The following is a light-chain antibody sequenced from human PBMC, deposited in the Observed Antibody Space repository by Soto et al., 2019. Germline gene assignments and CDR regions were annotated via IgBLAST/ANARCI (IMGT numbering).Light chain of an antibody. Sequence: QSVLTQSPSASASLGASVKLTCTRSSGHSSYAIAWHQQQPEKGPRFLMKLNSNGSHSKGDGIPDRFSGSSSGADRYLTISSLQSEDEADYYCQTWGTGIRVFGGGTKLTVL. CDR3: QTWGTGIRV. CDR2: LNSNGSH. CDR1: SGHSSYA. J-gene: IGLJ2*01. V-gene: IGLV4-69*01.